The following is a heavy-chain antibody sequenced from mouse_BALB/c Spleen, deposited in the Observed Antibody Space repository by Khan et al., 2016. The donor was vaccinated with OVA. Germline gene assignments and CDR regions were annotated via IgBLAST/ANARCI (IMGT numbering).Heavy chain of an antibody. Sequence: QIQLVQSGPELMKPGETVKISCKASGYTFTNYGMNWVKQAPGKGLKWMGWINTFTGETSYADDFKGRFAFSLETSASTAYLQITNLTTEATATNFRARRGIYFYDSSQISSYYYAMDYWGRGTSVTVSS. CDR2: INTFTGET. CDR1: GYTFTNYG. V-gene: IGHV9-3-1*01. D-gene: IGHD1-1*01. J-gene: IGHJ4*01. CDR3: ARRGIYFYDSSQISSYYYAMDY.